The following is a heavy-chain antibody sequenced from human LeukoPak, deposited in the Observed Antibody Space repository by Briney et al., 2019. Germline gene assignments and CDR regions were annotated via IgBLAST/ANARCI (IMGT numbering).Heavy chain of an antibody. CDR1: GGSISSGGYS. CDR2: IYFSGNT. V-gene: IGHV4-30-4*07. D-gene: IGHD6-13*01. J-gene: IGHJ3*02. Sequence: SETLSLTCAVSGGSISSGGYSWNWIRQPPGKGLEWIGYIYFSGNTDYNPSLKSRVTISVDTSKNQFSLKLSSVTAADTAVYYCARLRIAAAGDAFDIWGQGTMVTVSS. CDR3: ARLRIAAAGDAFDI.